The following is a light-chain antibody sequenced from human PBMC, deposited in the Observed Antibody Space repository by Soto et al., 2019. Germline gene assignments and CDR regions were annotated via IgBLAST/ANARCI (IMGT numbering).Light chain of an antibody. CDR1: SSDVGSYNL. V-gene: IGLV2-23*03. Sequence: QSALTQPASVSGSPGQSITISCTGTSSDVGSYNLVSWYQQHPGKAPKLMIYEGSKRPSGVSNRFSGSKSGNTASLTISGLQAEDEADYYCCSHVGSSTFVFGGGTKLTVL. CDR3: CSHVGSSTFV. CDR2: EGS. J-gene: IGLJ2*01.